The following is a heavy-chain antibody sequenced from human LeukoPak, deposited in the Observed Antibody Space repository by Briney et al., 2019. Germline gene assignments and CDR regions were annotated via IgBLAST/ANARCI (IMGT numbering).Heavy chain of an antibody. CDR1: GFTFSSYS. J-gene: IGHJ5*02. Sequence: PGGSLRLSCAASGFTFSSYSMNWVRQAPGKGLEWVSYISISSSTIYYADSVKGRFTISRDNAKNSLYLQMNSLRAEDTAVYYCARDIGTYYYGSGSYYGWFDPWGQGTLVTVSS. CDR2: ISISSSTI. V-gene: IGHV3-48*01. D-gene: IGHD3-10*01. CDR3: ARDIGTYYYGSGSYYGWFDP.